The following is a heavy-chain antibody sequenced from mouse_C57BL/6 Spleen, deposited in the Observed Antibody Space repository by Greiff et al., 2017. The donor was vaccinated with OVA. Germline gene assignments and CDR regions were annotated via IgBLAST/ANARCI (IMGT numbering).Heavy chain of an antibody. J-gene: IGHJ3*01. CDR2: ISNRANNHAT. CDR1: GFTFSDAW. V-gene: IGHV6-6*01. Sequence: EVKLMESGGGLVQPGGSMKLSCAASGFTFSDAWMDWVRQSPEKGLEWVAEISNRANNHATNYEVSVKGWFTISRDVSKITVYLQMISLRAEDTGIYFCTPYYRAYWGQGTLVTVSA. D-gene: IGHD1-1*01. CDR3: TPYYRAY.